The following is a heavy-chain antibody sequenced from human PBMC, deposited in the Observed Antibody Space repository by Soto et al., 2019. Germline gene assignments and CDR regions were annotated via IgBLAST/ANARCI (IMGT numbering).Heavy chain of an antibody. Sequence: HPGGSLRLSCADSGFTFSSCAMSWVRQAPGKGLEWVSAISGSGGSTYYADSVKGRFTISRDNSKNTLYLQMNSLRAEDTAVYYCARPQTPYSTSIRAGAFDVWGQGTMVIVSS. CDR1: GFTFSSCA. J-gene: IGHJ3*01. D-gene: IGHD6-6*01. CDR2: ISGSGGST. V-gene: IGHV3-23*01. CDR3: ARPQTPYSTSIRAGAFDV.